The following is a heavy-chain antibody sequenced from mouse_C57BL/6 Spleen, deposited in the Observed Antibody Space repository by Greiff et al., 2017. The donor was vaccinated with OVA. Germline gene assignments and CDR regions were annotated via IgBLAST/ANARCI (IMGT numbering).Heavy chain of an antibody. CDR2: IRSKSNNYAT. V-gene: IGHV10-1*01. J-gene: IGHJ4*01. CDR1: GFSFNTYA. Sequence: EVKLMESGGGLVQPKGSLKLSCAASGFSFNTYAMNWVRQAPGKGLEWVARIRSKSNNYATYYADSVKDRFTISRDDSESMLYLQMNNLKTEDTAMYYCVISSSLRYYAMDYWGQGTSVTVSS. D-gene: IGHD1-1*01. CDR3: VISSSLRYYAMDY.